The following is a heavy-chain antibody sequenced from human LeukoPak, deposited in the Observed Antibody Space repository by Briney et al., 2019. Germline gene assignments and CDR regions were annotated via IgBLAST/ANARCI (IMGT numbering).Heavy chain of an antibody. Sequence: GGSLRLSCAASGFTFSSYAMHWVRQAPGKGLEWVAVISYDGSNKYYADSVKGRFTISRDNSKNTLYLQMNSLRAEDTAVYYCAKNTQWLAQNYWGQGTLVTVSS. J-gene: IGHJ4*02. CDR2: ISYDGSNK. CDR3: AKNTQWLAQNY. CDR1: GFTFSSYA. D-gene: IGHD6-19*01. V-gene: IGHV3-30*04.